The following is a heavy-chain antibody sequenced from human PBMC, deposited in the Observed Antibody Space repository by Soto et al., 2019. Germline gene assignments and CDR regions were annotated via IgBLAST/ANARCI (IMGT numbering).Heavy chain of an antibody. CDR3: AKVSSGGSGCES. D-gene: IGHD2-15*01. CDR2: ISYDGSNK. V-gene: IGHV3-30*18. Sequence: QVQLVESGGGVVQPGRSLRLSCAASGFTFSSYGMHWVRQAPGKGLEWVAVISYDGSNKYYADSVKGRFTISRDNSKNALYLQMNSLRAEDTVVYYWAKVSSGGSGCESWGQGTLVTVSS. J-gene: IGHJ4*02. CDR1: GFTFSSYG.